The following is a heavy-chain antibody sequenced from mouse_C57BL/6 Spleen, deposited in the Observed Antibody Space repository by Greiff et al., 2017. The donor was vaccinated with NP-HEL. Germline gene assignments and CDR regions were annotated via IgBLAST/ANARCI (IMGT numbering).Heavy chain of an antibody. V-gene: IGHV1-69*01. J-gene: IGHJ2*01. CDR3: ARGYDQYYFDY. CDR2: IDPSDSYT. D-gene: IGHD2-3*01. CDR1: GYTFTSYW. Sequence: QVQLQQPGAELVMPGASVKLSCKASGYTFTSYWMHWVKQRPGQGLEWIGEIDPSDSYTNYTQKFKGKSTLTVDKSSSTAYMQLSSLTSEDSAVYYCARGYDQYYFDYWGQGTTLTVSS.